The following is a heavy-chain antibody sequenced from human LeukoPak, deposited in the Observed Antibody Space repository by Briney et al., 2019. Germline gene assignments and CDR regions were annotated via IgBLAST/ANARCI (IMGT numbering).Heavy chain of an antibody. D-gene: IGHD3-16*02. CDR2: INQSGTT. Sequence: SETLSLTCAVYGGSFSGYYWSWIRQPPGKGLEWIGEINQSGTTNYNASLKSRVTISVDTSKNQFSLWLRSVTAADTAVYYCARGRWAFDIWGQGTMTSVST. CDR3: ARGRWAFDI. CDR1: GGSFSGYY. J-gene: IGHJ3*02. V-gene: IGHV4-34*01.